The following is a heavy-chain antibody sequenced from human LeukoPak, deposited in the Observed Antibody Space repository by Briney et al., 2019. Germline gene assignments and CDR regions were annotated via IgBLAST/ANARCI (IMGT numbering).Heavy chain of an antibody. CDR3: ARHPRGATLTTKWYFDY. CDR2: IYYSGST. D-gene: IGHD1-26*01. Sequence: SETLSFTCTVSGGSISSSSYYWGWIRQPPGKGLEWIGSIYYSGSTYYNPSLKSRVTISVDTSKNQFSLKLSSVTAADTAVYYCARHPRGATLTTKWYFDYWGQGTLVTVSS. V-gene: IGHV4-39*01. CDR1: GGSISSSSYY. J-gene: IGHJ4*02.